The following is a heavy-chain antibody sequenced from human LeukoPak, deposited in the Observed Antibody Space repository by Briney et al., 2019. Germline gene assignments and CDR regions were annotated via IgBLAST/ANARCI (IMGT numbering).Heavy chain of an antibody. CDR2: VRYDGSNK. Sequence: GGSLRLSCAASGFTFSSYGMHWVRQAPGKGLEWVASVRYDGSNKYYADSVRGRFTISRDDSKNTLYLQMKNLRAEDTAVYYCAKDGAWLRFDDWGQGILVTVSS. CDR1: GFTFSSYG. J-gene: IGHJ4*02. V-gene: IGHV3-30*02. CDR3: AKDGAWLRFDD. D-gene: IGHD5-12*01.